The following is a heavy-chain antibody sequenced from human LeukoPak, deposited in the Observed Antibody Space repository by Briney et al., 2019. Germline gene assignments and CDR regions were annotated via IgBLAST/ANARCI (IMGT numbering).Heavy chain of an antibody. CDR2: IDAGNGKT. J-gene: IGHJ4*02. CDR3: ARGLSGHGYYYGY. V-gene: IGHV1-3*01. CDR1: QYTFTDYA. Sequence: GASVKVSCKASQYTFTDYAVHWVRQAPGQRLEWMGWIDAGNGKTKYSQSFQGRVTIIRDTSATTAYMELSSLTSEDTAVYYCARGLSGHGYYYGYWGQGTLVTVSS. D-gene: IGHD3-22*01.